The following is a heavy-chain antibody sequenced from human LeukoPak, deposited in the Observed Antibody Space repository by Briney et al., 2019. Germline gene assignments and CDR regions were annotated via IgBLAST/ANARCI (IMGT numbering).Heavy chain of an antibody. D-gene: IGHD5-12*01. J-gene: IGHJ4*02. CDR2: IWYDGSNK. CDR1: GFTFSSYG. CDR3: ARLGGGYPAPAFDY. Sequence: GGSLRLSCAASGFTFSSYGMHWVRQAPGKGLEWVAVIWYDGSNKYYADSVKGRFTIPRDNSKNTLYLQMNSLRAEDTAVYYCARLGGGYPAPAFDYWGQGTLVTVSS. V-gene: IGHV3-33*01.